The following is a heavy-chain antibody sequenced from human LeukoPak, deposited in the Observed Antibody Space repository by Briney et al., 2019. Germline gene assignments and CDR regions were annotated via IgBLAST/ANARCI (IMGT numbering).Heavy chain of an antibody. V-gene: IGHV1-18*01. CDR3: ASASSRYYFDY. CDR1: GYTFTSYG. J-gene: IGHJ4*02. D-gene: IGHD6-13*01. Sequence: GASVKVSCKASGYTFTSYGISWVRQAPGQGLEWMGWISAYNGNTNYAQKLQGRVTMTTDTSTSTAYMELRSLRSEDTAVYYCASASSRYYFDYWGQGTLVTVSS. CDR2: ISAYNGNT.